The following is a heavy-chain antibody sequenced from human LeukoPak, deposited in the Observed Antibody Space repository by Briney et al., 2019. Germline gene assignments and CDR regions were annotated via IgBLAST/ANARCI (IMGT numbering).Heavy chain of an antibody. CDR2: IYYSGST. CDR1: GGSISSSSYY. J-gene: IGHJ4*02. V-gene: IGHV4-39*07. D-gene: IGHD4-17*01. Sequence: PSETLSLTCTVSGGSISSSSYYWGWIRQPPGKGLEWIGSIYYSGSTYYNPSLKSRVTISVDTSKNQFSLKLSSVTAADTAVYYCARRTVIRVEPFDYWGQGTLVTVSS. CDR3: ARRTVIRVEPFDY.